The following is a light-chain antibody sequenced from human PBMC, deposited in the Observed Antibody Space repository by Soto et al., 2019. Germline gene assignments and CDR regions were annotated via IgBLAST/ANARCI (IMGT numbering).Light chain of an antibody. J-gene: IGLJ1*01. CDR3: SSYAGPSTPIYV. CDR1: SSDVGSYNY. V-gene: IGLV2-14*01. CDR2: EVS. Sequence: QSVLTQPASVSGSPGQSITISCTGTSSDVGSYNYVSWYQHHPGKAPKLMISEVSNRPSGISNRFSGSKSGNTASLTISGLQAEDEADYQCSSYAGPSTPIYVLGNGTKLT.